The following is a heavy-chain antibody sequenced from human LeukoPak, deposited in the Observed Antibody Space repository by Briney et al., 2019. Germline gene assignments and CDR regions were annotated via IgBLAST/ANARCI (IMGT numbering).Heavy chain of an antibody. CDR3: ARDWVYKIDY. CDR1: GFTFSSYV. D-gene: IGHD5-24*01. CDR2: ISHDGFI. Sequence: GGSLRLSCETAGFTFSSYVMHWVRRTPGKGLVWVSRISHDGFISYADSVKGRFTISRNNAKNTLILQMNSLRAEDTAVYYCARDWVYKIDYWGRGTLVTVSS. V-gene: IGHV3-74*01. J-gene: IGHJ4*02.